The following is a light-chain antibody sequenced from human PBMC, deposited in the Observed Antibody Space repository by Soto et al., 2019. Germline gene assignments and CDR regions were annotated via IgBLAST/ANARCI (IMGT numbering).Light chain of an antibody. Sequence: QSVLTQPPSASGSPGQSVTISCTGSSSDVGGYNYVSWYQQYPGKVPKLMIYEVSQRPSGVADRFSGSKSGNTASLTVSGLQVEDEADYYCSSYEGSNNLVFGGGTKLTVL. CDR3: SSYEGSNNLV. CDR2: EVS. J-gene: IGLJ2*01. V-gene: IGLV2-8*01. CDR1: SSDVGGYNY.